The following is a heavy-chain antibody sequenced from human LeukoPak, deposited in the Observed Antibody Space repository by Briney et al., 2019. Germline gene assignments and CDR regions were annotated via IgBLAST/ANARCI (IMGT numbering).Heavy chain of an antibody. Sequence: PGGSLRLSCAASGFTFSSYEMNWVRQAPGKGLEWVSCISSSGSTIYYADSVKGRFTISIDNAKNSLYLQMNRLRGEDTAVYYCARDSYSHSTYYYYGMDVWGQGTTVTVSS. D-gene: IGHD5-18*01. V-gene: IGHV3-48*03. CDR2: ISSSGSTI. CDR3: ARDSYSHSTYYYYGMDV. CDR1: GFTFSSYE. J-gene: IGHJ6*02.